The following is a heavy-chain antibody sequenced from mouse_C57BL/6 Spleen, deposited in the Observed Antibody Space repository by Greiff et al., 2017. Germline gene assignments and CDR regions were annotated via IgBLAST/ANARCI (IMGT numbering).Heavy chain of an antibody. Sequence: QVQLQQSGAELVRPGASVKLSCKASGYTFTDYYINWVKQRPGQGLEWIARIYPGSGNTYYNEKFKGKATLTAEKSSSTAYMQLSSLTSEDSAVYFCAREGYYGSSSFAYWGQGTLVTVSA. CDR3: AREGYYGSSSFAY. J-gene: IGHJ3*01. CDR2: IYPGSGNT. V-gene: IGHV1-76*01. CDR1: GYTFTDYY. D-gene: IGHD1-1*01.